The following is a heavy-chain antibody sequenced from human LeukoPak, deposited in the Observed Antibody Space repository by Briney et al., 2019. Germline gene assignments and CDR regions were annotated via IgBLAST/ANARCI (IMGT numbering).Heavy chain of an antibody. J-gene: IGHJ4*02. Sequence: ETLSLTCAVYGGSFSGYYWSWVRQAPGKGLEWVGRIKSKTDGGTTDYAAPVKGRFTISRDDSKNTLYLQMNSLKTEDTAVYYCTTNGGLVAADRNFDYWGQGTLVTVSS. V-gene: IGHV3-15*01. CDR1: GGSFSGYY. CDR2: IKSKTDGGTT. D-gene: IGHD1-26*01. CDR3: TTNGGLVAADRNFDY.